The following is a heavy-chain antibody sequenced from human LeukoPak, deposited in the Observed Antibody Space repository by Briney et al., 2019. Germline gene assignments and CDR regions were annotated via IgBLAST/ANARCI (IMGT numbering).Heavy chain of an antibody. CDR1: GGSFSGYY. D-gene: IGHD6-13*01. J-gene: IGHJ4*02. Sequence: SETLSLTCAVYGGSFSGYYWSWIRQPPGKGLEWIGEINHSGSTNYNPSLKSRVTISLDTSKNQFSLKLSSVTAADTAVYYCARAGYSSSWYPVYWGQGTLVTVSS. CDR2: INHSGST. V-gene: IGHV4-34*01. CDR3: ARAGYSSSWYPVY.